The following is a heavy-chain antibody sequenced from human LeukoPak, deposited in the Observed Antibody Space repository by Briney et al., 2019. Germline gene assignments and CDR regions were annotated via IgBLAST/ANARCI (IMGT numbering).Heavy chain of an antibody. D-gene: IGHD6-19*01. CDR1: GFTFNIYG. J-gene: IGHJ4*02. CDR2: IRHDGSVK. V-gene: IGHV3-30*02. Sequence: GGSLRLSCAASGFTFNIYGMFWVRQAPGKGLEWVAYIRHDGSVKYYADSVKGRFTISRDNSENTLYLQMNSMRREATAGYYCAKPHAGAVAGANFYFDHWGQGTLVRLFS. CDR3: AKPHAGAVAGANFYFDH.